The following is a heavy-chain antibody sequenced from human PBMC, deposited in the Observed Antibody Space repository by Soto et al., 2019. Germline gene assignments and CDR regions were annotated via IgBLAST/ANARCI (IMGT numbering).Heavy chain of an antibody. J-gene: IGHJ4*02. CDR1: GFTFSDYY. CDR3: AKEYGRLDY. D-gene: IGHD4-17*01. V-gene: IGHV3-11*06. CDR2: ISSSSGYT. Sequence: LRLSCAASGFTFSDYYMSWIRQAPGKGLEWVSYISSSSGYTNYADSVKGRFTISRDDAKNSLYLQMNSLRAEDTAVYYCAKEYGRLDYWGQGTLVTVSS.